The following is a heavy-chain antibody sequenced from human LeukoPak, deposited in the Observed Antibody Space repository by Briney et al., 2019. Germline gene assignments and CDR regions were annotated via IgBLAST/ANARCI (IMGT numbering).Heavy chain of an antibody. V-gene: IGHV3-30-3*01. CDR1: GFTVSSNY. D-gene: IGHD6-13*01. CDR3: ARVYSKTSSSRNF. J-gene: IGHJ4*02. Sequence: PGGSLRLSCAASGFTVSSNYMSWVRQAPGKGLEWVAVISYDGSNKYYADSVKGRFTISRDNSKNTLYLQMNSLRAEDTAVYYCARVYSKTSSSRNFWGQGTLVTVSS. CDR2: ISYDGSNK.